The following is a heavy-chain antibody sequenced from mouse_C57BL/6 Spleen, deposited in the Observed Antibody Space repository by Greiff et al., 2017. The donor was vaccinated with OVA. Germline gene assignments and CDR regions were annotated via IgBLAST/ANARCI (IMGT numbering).Heavy chain of an antibody. Sequence: VQLQQSGPELVKPGASVKISCKASGYAFSSSWMNWVNQRPGKGLEWIGRIYPGDGDTNYNGKFKGKATLTADKSSSTAYMQLSSLTSADSAVYFCARWSYDYDEGFAYWGQGTLVTVSA. D-gene: IGHD2-4*01. V-gene: IGHV1-82*01. CDR2: IYPGDGDT. CDR1: GYAFSSSW. J-gene: IGHJ3*01. CDR3: ARWSYDYDEGFAY.